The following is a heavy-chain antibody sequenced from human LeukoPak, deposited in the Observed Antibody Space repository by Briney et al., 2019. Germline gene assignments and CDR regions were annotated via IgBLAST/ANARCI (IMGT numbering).Heavy chain of an antibody. CDR1: GFTVSSNY. CDR3: AKKYGNDPFDP. CDR2: IHSGGST. D-gene: IGHD3-10*01. J-gene: IGHJ5*02. Sequence: GGSLRLSCAASGFTVSSNYMSWVRQAPGKGLEWVSVIHSGGSTYYADSVKGRFTISRDNSKNTLYLQMNSLRAEDTAVYYCAKKYGNDPFDPWGQGTLVTVSS. V-gene: IGHV3-66*01.